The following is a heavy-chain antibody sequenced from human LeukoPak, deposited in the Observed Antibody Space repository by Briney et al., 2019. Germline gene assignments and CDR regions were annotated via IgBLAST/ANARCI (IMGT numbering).Heavy chain of an antibody. V-gene: IGHV1-8*02. CDR1: GGTFSSYA. Sequence: ASVKVSCKASGGTFSSYAISWVRQAPGQGLEWMGWMNPNSGNTGYAQKFQGRVTMTRNTSISTAYMELSSLRSEDTAVYYCARGGELLWFGELYSNWFDPWGQGTLVTVSS. J-gene: IGHJ5*02. D-gene: IGHD3-10*01. CDR2: MNPNSGNT. CDR3: ARGGELLWFGELYSNWFDP.